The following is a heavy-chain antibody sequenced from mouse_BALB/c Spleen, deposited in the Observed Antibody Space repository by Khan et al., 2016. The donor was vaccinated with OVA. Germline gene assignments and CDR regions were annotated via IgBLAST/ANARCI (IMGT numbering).Heavy chain of an antibody. D-gene: IGHD2-3*01. V-gene: IGHV5-12*02. CDR1: GFTFSDYY. Sequence: EVQLVESGGGLVQPGGSLKLSCVISGFTFSDYYMYWVRQTPEKRLEWVAYISNRGSTTYYPDTVWGRFTISRANAKNTLYLQMSRRKSEDTAMYYGAREGDDGGLAYWGQGTLVTVSA. J-gene: IGHJ3*01. CDR3: AREGDDGGLAY. CDR2: ISNRGSTT.